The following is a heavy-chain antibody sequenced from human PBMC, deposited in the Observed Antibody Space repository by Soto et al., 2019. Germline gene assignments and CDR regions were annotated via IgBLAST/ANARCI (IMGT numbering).Heavy chain of an antibody. CDR3: ARGGYSYGWDYGSGRRYYFDY. CDR2: IIPIFGTA. D-gene: IGHD3-10*01. J-gene: IGHJ4*02. CDR1: GGTLSSYA. V-gene: IGHV1-69*01. Sequence: QVQLVQSGAEVKKPGSSVKVSCKASGGTLSSYAISWVRQAPGQGLEWMGGIIPIFGTANYAQKFQGRVTITADESTSTAYMELSSLRSEDTAVYYCARGGYSYGWDYGSGRRYYFDYWGQGTLVTVSS.